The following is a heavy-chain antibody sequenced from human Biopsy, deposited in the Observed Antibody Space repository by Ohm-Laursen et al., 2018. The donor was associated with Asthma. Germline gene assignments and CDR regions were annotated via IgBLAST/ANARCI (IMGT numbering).Heavy chain of an antibody. D-gene: IGHD3-9*01. CDR3: ARTYFDFLTGQVHDAFAM. Sequence: ASVKVSCKASGYTFINYAIHWVRQAPGHSLEWMGWINAANGNTKYSQKFQGRLTISRDTSVSTACMDLSSLRSEDTAVYYCARTYFDFLTGQVHDAFAMWGQGTMVTVSS. V-gene: IGHV1-3*01. CDR1: GYTFINYA. J-gene: IGHJ3*02. CDR2: INAANGNT.